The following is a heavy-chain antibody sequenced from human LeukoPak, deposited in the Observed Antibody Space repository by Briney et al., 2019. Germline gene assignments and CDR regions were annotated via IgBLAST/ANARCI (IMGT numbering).Heavy chain of an antibody. CDR2: IYYSGST. J-gene: IGHJ4*02. V-gene: IGHV4-39*01. CDR1: GTSFSSSSYY. D-gene: IGHD5-18*01. CDR3: ARRGYNYGPYFDY. Sequence: SETLSLTCTVSGTSFSSSSYYWGWLRQPPGKGLEWIGIIYYSGSTYYNPSLKCRVTISVDTSKNQFSLRLSSVTAADTAVYYCARRGYNYGPYFDYWGQGTLVTVSS.